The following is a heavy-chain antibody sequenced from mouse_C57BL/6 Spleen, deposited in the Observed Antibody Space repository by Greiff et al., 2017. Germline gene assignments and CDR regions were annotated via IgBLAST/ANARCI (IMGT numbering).Heavy chain of an antibody. CDR1: GYTFTSYW. CDR3: ARGDYTDFDV. CDR2: IYPSDSET. J-gene: IGHJ1*03. V-gene: IGHV1-61*01. D-gene: IGHD2-12*01. Sequence: QVQLQQSGAELVRPGSSVKLSCKASGYTFTSYWMDWVKQRPGQGLEWIGNIYPSDSETHYNQKFKDKATLTVDKSSSTAYMQLSSLTSEDSAVYYCARGDYTDFDVWGTGTTVTVSS.